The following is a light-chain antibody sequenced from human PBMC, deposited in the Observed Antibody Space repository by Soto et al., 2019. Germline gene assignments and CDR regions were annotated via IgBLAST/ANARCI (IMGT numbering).Light chain of an antibody. CDR3: CSYAGSYTYV. CDR1: SSDVGGYNY. Sequence: SVVTQPRSVSGSPGQSVTISCTGTSSDVGGYNYVSWYQQHPGKAPKFMIYDVIKRPSGVTDRFSGSRSGNTASMNSSGLPAQDEAEYYCCSYAGSYTYVFGTGTKVTVL. J-gene: IGLJ1*01. V-gene: IGLV2-11*01. CDR2: DVI.